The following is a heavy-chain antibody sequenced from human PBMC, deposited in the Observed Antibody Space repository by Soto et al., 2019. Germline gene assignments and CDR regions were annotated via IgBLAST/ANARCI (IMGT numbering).Heavy chain of an antibody. CDR3: AKDLTRQLAYWLDP. Sequence: ASVKVSCKASGFSFTGYYVHWLRQAPGQGLEWMGWINAHSGGTEYAQKFQGRVTLTRDTSIATAYLTLTSLTSDDTALYYCAKDLTRQLAYWLDPWGQGTQVTV. CDR2: INAHSGGT. V-gene: IGHV1-2*02. J-gene: IGHJ5*02. D-gene: IGHD6-6*01. CDR1: GFSFTGYY.